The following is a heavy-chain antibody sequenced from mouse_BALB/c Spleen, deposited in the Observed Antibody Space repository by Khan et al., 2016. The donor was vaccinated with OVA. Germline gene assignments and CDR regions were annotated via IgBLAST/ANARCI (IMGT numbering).Heavy chain of an antibody. V-gene: IGHV9-3-1*01. CDR2: INTYTGEP. J-gene: IGHJ4*01. CDR3: ARPPFFSYVMVY. CDR1: GYTFKNHG. Sequence: QIQLVQSGPELKKPGETVKISCKASGYTFKNHGMNWVKQAPGKGLKWMGWINTYTGEPTYVEDFKGRFAFSLETSASTAYLQINNLKTEDTATYFCARPPFFSYVMVYWGQGTSATVSS.